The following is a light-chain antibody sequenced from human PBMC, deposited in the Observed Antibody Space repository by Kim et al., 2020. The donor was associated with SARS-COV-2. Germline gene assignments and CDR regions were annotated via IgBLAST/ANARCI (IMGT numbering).Light chain of an antibody. J-gene: IGLJ3*02. CDR1: SSNIGSNY. CDR2: RNN. CDR3: AAWDDSLSAHWV. V-gene: IGLV1-47*01. Sequence: QRVTISCSGSSSNIGSNYVYWYQQLPGTAPKLLIYRNNQRPSGVPDRFSGSKSGTSASLAISGLRSEDEADYYCAAWDDSLSAHWVFGVGTKLTVL.